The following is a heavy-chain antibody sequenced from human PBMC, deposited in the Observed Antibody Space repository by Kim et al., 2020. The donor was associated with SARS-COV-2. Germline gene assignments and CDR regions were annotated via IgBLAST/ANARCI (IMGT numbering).Heavy chain of an antibody. J-gene: IGHJ6*02. CDR3: ARETRPLWFGAPYYGMDV. CDR2: INSDGSST. D-gene: IGHD3-10*01. V-gene: IGHV3-74*01. Sequence: VGSLRLSCAASGFTFSSYWMHWVRQAPGKGLVWVSRINSDGSSTSYADSVKGRFTISRDNAKNTLYLQMNSLRAEDTAVYYCARETRPLWFGAPYYGMDVWGQGTTVTVSS. CDR1: GFTFSSYW.